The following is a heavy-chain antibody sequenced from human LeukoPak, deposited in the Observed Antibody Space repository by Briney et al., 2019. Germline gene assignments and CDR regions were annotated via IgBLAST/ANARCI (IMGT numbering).Heavy chain of an antibody. J-gene: IGHJ3*02. Sequence: ASVKVSCKASGYTFTNYYMHWVRQAPGQGLEWMGIINPSGGSTSYAQKFQGRVTMTRDTSTTTVYMELSSLRSDDTAVYYCARGPYYDFWSAEAFDIWGQGTMVTVSS. V-gene: IGHV1-46*01. CDR2: INPSGGST. CDR1: GYTFTNYY. CDR3: ARGPYYDFWSAEAFDI. D-gene: IGHD3-3*01.